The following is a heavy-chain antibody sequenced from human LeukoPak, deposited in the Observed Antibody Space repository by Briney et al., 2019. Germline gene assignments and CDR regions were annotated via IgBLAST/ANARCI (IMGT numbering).Heavy chain of an antibody. CDR2: IRYDGSNE. CDR1: GFNFSTDG. CDR3: ARPGDYDSGGYYRRLGSWVDP. Sequence: GGSLRLSCAASGFNFSTDGMHWVRQAPGKGLEWVAFIRYDGSNEYYADSVKGRFTISRDNSKNTLYLQMNSLRAEDTAVYYCARPGDYDSGGYYRRLGSWVDPWGQGTLVTVSS. J-gene: IGHJ5*02. D-gene: IGHD3-22*01. V-gene: IGHV3-30*02.